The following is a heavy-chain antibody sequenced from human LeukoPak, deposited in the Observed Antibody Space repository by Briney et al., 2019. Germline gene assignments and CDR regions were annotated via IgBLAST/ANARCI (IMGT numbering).Heavy chain of an antibody. Sequence: ASVKVSCKASGCTFTGYYMHWVRQAPGQGLEWMGWINPNSGGTNYAQKFQGRVTMTRDTSISTAYMELSRLRSDDTAVYYCARDRSRYSSSWYGGRYFDYWGQGTLVTVSS. D-gene: IGHD6-13*01. CDR3: ARDRSRYSSSWYGGRYFDY. J-gene: IGHJ4*02. CDR2: INPNSGGT. V-gene: IGHV1-2*02. CDR1: GCTFTGYY.